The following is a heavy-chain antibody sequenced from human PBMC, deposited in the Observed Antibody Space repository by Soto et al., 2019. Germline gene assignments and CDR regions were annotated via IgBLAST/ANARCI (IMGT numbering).Heavy chain of an antibody. J-gene: IGHJ4*02. CDR3: ALTRRSSLLEVAGPGFEY. V-gene: IGHV3-30*03. Sequence: QVRLVESGGGVVQPGRSLRLSCAASGFNFGVFGMHWVRQAPGKGLEWLSVLSYEGSEEYNADSVRGRFTISRDNSKNTLFLQMDSLRVDDTGVYYCALTRRSSLLEVAGPGFEYWGQGTLVTVS. D-gene: IGHD6-19*01. CDR1: GFNFGVFG. CDR2: LSYEGSEE.